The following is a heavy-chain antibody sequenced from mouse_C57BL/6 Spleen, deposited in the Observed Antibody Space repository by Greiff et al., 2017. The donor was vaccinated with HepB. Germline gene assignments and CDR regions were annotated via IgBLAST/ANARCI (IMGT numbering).Heavy chain of an antibody. V-gene: IGHV1-42*01. D-gene: IGHD1-1*01. CDR2: INPSTGGT. Sequence: EVKLMESGPELVKPGASVKISCKASGYSFTGYYMNWVKQSPEKSLEWIGAINPSTGGTTYNQKFKAKATLTVDKSSSTAYMQLKSLTSEDSAVYYCARGGYGSSYDWYFDVWGTGTTVTVSS. J-gene: IGHJ1*03. CDR1: GYSFTGYY. CDR3: ARGGYGSSYDWYFDV.